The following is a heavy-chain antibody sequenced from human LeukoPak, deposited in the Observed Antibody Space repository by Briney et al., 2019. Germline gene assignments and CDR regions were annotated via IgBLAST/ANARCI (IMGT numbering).Heavy chain of an antibody. J-gene: IGHJ6*02. Sequence: SETLSLTCAVYGGSFSGYYWSWIRQPPGRGLEWIGEINHSGSTNYNPSLKSRVTISVDTSKNQFSLKLSSVTAADTAVYYCARGGGYSDVWGQGTTVTVSS. CDR2: INHSGST. CDR1: GGSFSGYY. V-gene: IGHV4-34*01. CDR3: ARGGGYSDV. D-gene: IGHD4-23*01.